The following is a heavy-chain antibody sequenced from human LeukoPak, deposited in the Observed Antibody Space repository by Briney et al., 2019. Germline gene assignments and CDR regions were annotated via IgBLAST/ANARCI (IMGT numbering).Heavy chain of an antibody. CDR2: IYYSGST. Sequence: SETLSLTCTVSGGSISSYYWSWIRQPPGKGLEWIGYIYYSGSTNYNPSLKSRVTISVDTSKNQFSLKLSSVTAADTAVYYCARPDSWSSGWSPFDYWGQGTLVTVSS. V-gene: IGHV4-59*12. J-gene: IGHJ4*02. CDR1: GGSISSYY. CDR3: ARPDSWSSGWSPFDY. D-gene: IGHD6-19*01.